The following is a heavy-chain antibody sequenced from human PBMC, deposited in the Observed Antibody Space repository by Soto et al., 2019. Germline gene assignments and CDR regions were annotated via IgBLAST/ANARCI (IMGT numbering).Heavy chain of an antibody. CDR1: GYTFARFY. Sequence: QVQLVQSGAEVRKPGASVRLSCKASGYTFARFYLHWVRQAPGQGLEWMGIINTRGGTTAYAKNFRGRLTVTRDTSTSTLFMELSNLRADDTAVYYCARGADDSDVPRWDYWGQGTRVTVSS. D-gene: IGHD4-17*01. CDR2: INTRGGTT. V-gene: IGHV1-46*01. J-gene: IGHJ4*02. CDR3: ARGADDSDVPRWDY.